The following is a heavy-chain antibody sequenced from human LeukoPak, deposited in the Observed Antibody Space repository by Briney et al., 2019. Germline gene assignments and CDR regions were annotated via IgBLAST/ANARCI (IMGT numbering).Heavy chain of an antibody. Sequence: GGSLRLSCAASGFTFSNSAMSWVRQAPGKGLEWVSTLSGSGITTYYADSVKGRFTISRDNSKNTLYLQMNSLRAEDTAVYYCAKDYITMVRGATFDYWGQGTLVTVSS. V-gene: IGHV3-23*01. CDR3: AKDYITMVRGATFDY. CDR1: GFTFSNSA. CDR2: LSGSGITT. D-gene: IGHD3-10*01. J-gene: IGHJ4*02.